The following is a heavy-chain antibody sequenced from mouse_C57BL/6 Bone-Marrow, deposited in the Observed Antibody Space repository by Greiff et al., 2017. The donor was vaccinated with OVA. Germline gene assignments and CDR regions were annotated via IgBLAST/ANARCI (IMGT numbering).Heavy chain of an antibody. CDR3: ARHPDISGYGCAMDD. CDR1: GYTFTEYT. D-gene: IGHD3-2*02. V-gene: IGHV1-62-2*01. CDR2: FYPGSGSI. Sequence: QVQLKQSGAELVKPGASVKLSCKASGYTFTEYTIHWVKQRSGQGLEWIGWFYPGSGSIKYNEKFKDKATLSAGKSSSTVDMELSRLTSEDSAVYFCARHPDISGYGCAMDDWGQGTSVTVSS. J-gene: IGHJ4*01.